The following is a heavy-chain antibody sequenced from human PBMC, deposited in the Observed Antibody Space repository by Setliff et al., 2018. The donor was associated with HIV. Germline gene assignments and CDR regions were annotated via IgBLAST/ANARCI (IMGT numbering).Heavy chain of an antibody. CDR3: AHRLSYYDTSGYYSYYFDY. J-gene: IGHJ4*02. D-gene: IGHD3-22*01. CDR1: GFSLSTSGVG. V-gene: IGHV2-5*01. Sequence: GSGPTLVNPTQTLTLTCTFSGFSLSTSGVGVGWIRQPPGKALEWLALIYWNDDKRYSPSLKSRLTITKDTSKNQVVLTMTNMDPADTATYYCAHRLSYYDTSGYYSYYFDYWGQGTLVTVSS. CDR2: IYWNDDK.